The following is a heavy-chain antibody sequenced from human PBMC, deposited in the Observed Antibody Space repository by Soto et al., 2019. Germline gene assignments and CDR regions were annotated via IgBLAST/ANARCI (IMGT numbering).Heavy chain of an antibody. V-gene: IGHV1-3*01. D-gene: IGHD1-26*01. CDR3: ARGSGSYYT. Sequence: QVQLVQSGADVKKPWASVKGSCKASGYTFTSYAMHWVRQAPGQRLAWMGWSNAGNGNTKYSQKFQGRVTITRDTSARTAYMDLSSLRSEDTAVYYCARGSGSYYTWGQGTLVTVSS. J-gene: IGHJ4*02. CDR2: SNAGNGNT. CDR1: GYTFTSYA.